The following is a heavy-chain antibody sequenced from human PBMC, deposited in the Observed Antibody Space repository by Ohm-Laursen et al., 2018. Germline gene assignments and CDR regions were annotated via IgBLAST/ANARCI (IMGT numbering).Heavy chain of an antibody. CDR2: IYYTGST. Sequence: TLSLTCTVSGGSISSTSYYWGWIRQPPGKGLEWIGSIYYTGSTYSNPSLQSRVTISVDTSKNQFSLNLSSVTAADTAMYYCARKTDWNHYYFDYWGQGTLVTVSS. V-gene: IGHV4-39*01. CDR1: GGSISSTSYY. CDR3: ARKTDWNHYYFDY. J-gene: IGHJ4*02. D-gene: IGHD1-1*01.